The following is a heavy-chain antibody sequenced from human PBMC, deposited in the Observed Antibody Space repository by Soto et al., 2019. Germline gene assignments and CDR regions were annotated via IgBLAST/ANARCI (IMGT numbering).Heavy chain of an antibody. CDR3: ARAGTYYDFWSGPPNDGMDV. CDR1: GGSVSSGSYY. J-gene: IGHJ6*02. CDR2: IYYSGST. Sequence: SETLSLTCTVSGGSVSSGSYYWSWIRQPPGKGLEWIGYIYYSGSTNYNPSLKSRVTISVDTSKNQFSLKLSSVTAADTAVYYCARAGTYYDFWSGPPNDGMDVWGQGTTVTVS. V-gene: IGHV4-61*01. D-gene: IGHD3-3*01.